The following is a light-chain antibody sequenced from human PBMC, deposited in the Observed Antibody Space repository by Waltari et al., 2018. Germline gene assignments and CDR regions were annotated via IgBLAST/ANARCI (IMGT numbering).Light chain of an antibody. J-gene: IGKJ1*01. Sequence: EIVLTQSPGTLSLSPGERATLSCRASQSISNRYLAWYQQRPGQDPRLLIYGVFSRATGIPDRFSGSGSGTDFTLTISRLEPEDFAVYYCQHYGSSPEFGQGTKVEIK. CDR2: GVF. V-gene: IGKV3-20*01. CDR1: QSISNRY. CDR3: QHYGSSPE.